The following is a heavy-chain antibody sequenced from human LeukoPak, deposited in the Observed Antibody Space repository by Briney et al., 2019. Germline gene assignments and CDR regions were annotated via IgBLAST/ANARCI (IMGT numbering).Heavy chain of an antibody. Sequence: PGGSLRLSCAATAFTVSSRYMSWVRQAPGKGLEWVSVIDSAGVTHYADSVKGRFTVSRDNSKNTLYLQMTSLRGEDTAVYYCARDRWCDPWGQGTLVTVSS. J-gene: IGHJ5*02. CDR2: IDSAGVT. CDR3: ARDRWCDP. CDR1: AFTVSSRY. V-gene: IGHV3-53*05.